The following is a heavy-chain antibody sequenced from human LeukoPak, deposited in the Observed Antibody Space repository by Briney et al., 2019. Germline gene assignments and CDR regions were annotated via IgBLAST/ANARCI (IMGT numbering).Heavy chain of an antibody. Sequence: PSETLSLTCTVSGGSISSSTYYWVWIRQPPGKGLEWIGNIYFSGSTYYNPSLKSRVTISVDTSQNQFSLKLSSVTAADTAVYYCASHVGGSSWSDYWGWGTLVTVSS. V-gene: IGHV4-39*01. J-gene: IGHJ4*02. CDR2: IYFSGST. CDR1: GGSISSSTYY. D-gene: IGHD6-13*01. CDR3: ASHVGGSSWSDY.